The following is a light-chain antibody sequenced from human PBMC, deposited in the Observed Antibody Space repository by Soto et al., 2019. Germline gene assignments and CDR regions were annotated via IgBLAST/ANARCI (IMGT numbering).Light chain of an antibody. CDR3: QQYNNWPLT. J-gene: IGKJ4*01. V-gene: IGKV3-15*01. CDR1: QSVSRN. CDR2: SAS. Sequence: MTQSPSSLSASVGDRATLSCRASQSVSRNYLAWYQQKPGQAPRLLIYSASSRATGIPARFSGSGSGTEFTLTISSLQSEDFAVYYCQQYNNWPLTFGGGTKVDIK.